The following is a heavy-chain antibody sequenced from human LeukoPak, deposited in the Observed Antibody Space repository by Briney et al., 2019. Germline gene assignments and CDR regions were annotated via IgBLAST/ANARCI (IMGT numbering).Heavy chain of an antibody. CDR2: FNPNSGGT. CDR1: GYTFTGYY. V-gene: IGHV1-2*02. D-gene: IGHD4-17*01. J-gene: IGHJ4*02. CDR3: ARTDDYGDETVAY. Sequence: ASVKVSCKASGYTFTGYYMHWVRQAPGQGLEWMGWFNPNSGGTNYAQKFQGRVTMTRDTSISTAYMELSRLRSDDTAVYYCARTDDYGDETVAYWGQGTLVTVSS.